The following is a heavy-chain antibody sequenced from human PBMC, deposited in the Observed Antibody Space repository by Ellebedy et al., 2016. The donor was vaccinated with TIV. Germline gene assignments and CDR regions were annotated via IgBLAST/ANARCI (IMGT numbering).Heavy chain of an antibody. CDR2: ISWTGGSI. Sequence: PGGSLRLSCAASGFTFDDYAMHWVRQAPGKGLEWVSGISWTGGSIGYADSVKGRFTISRYNAKSSLYLQMNSLRAEDMALYYCAKDRGHYYTYGMDVWGQGTTVTVSS. CDR1: GFTFDDYA. J-gene: IGHJ6*02. CDR3: AKDRGHYYTYGMDV. D-gene: IGHD3-10*01. V-gene: IGHV3-9*03.